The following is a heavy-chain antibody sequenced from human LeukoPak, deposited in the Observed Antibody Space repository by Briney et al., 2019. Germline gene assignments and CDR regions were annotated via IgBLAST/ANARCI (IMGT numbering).Heavy chain of an antibody. V-gene: IGHV1-18*01. CDR1: GYTFTSYG. J-gene: IGHJ4*02. CDR3: ARDLHYDILTGYYNEGFDY. Sequence: ASVRVSCRASGYTFTSYGISWVRQAPGQGLEWMGWISAYNGNTNYAQTLQGRVTMTTDTSTSTAYMEMRSLRADDTGVYYCARDLHYDILTGYYNEGFDYWGQGTLVTVSS. CDR2: ISAYNGNT. D-gene: IGHD3-9*01.